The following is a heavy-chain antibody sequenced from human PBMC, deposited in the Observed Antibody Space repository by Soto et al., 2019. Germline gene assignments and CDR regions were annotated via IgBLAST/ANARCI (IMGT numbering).Heavy chain of an antibody. D-gene: IGHD2-15*01. V-gene: IGHV3-23*01. CDR3: AKNLSSYYYVDF. CDR1: GFTFGNYA. Sequence: EVQLLESGGDLVQPGGSLSLSCAATGFTFGNYAMTWVRQAPGKGLEWVSTISATGGSTFYAASVKGRFTISRANSKNTLYLQMNSPRAEDTAIYYCAKNLSSYYYVDFWGQGTLVTVSS. J-gene: IGHJ4*02. CDR2: ISATGGST.